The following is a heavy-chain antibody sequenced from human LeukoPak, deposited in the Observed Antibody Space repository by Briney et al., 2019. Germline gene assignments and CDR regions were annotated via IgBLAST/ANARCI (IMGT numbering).Heavy chain of an antibody. CDR2: IYSGGST. J-gene: IGHJ4*02. Sequence: GGSLRLSCAASGFTVSSNYMSWVRQAPGKGLEWVSVIYSGGSTYYADSVKGRFTISRDNSKNTLYLQMNSLRAEDTAVYYCARGSTRIAVADVWGQGTLVTVSS. V-gene: IGHV3-66*02. CDR3: ARGSTRIAVADV. CDR1: GFTVSSNY. D-gene: IGHD6-19*01.